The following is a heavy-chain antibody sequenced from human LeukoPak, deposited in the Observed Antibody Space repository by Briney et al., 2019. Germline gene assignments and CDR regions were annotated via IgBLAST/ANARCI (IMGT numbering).Heavy chain of an antibody. CDR2: IYYSGST. J-gene: IGHJ4*02. D-gene: IGHD2-15*01. Sequence: KPSETLSLTCTVSGGSISVYYWSWIRQPPGKGLEWIGYIYYSGSTNYNPSLKSRVTISVDTSKNQFSLKLSSVTAADTAVYYCARQPRYCRGGSCYSAYFDYWGQGTLVTVSS. CDR1: GGSISVYY. V-gene: IGHV4-59*08. CDR3: ARQPRYCRGGSCYSAYFDY.